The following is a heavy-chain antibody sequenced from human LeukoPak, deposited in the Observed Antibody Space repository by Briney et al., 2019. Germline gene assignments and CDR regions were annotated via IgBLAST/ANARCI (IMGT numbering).Heavy chain of an antibody. V-gene: IGHV4-34*01. D-gene: IGHD6-25*01. CDR1: GGSFSGYY. Sequence: SETLSLTCAVYGGSFSGYYWSWIRQLPGKGLEWIGEINHSGSTNYNPSLKSRVTISVDTSKNQFSLKLSSVTAADTAVYYCASGVAADYYFDYWGQGTLVTVSS. J-gene: IGHJ4*02. CDR2: INHSGST. CDR3: ASGVAADYYFDY.